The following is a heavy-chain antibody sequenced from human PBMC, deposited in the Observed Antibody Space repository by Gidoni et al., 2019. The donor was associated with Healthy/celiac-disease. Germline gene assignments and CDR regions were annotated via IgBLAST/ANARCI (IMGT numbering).Heavy chain of an antibody. J-gene: IGHJ4*02. V-gene: IGHV3-23*01. CDR2: ICGSGGST. CDR3: ATWVVEPTPEDYGDYGANGTRVDY. Sequence: EVQLLESGGGLVQPGGSLRLYCEASGVTVSSNARGWVTKAPGTGRDVVSAICGSGGSTYYAASVKGRFTISRDNSKNPLYLQMNSLRAEDTAVYYCATWVVEPTPEDYGDYGANGTRVDYWGQGTLVTVSS. CDR1: GVTVSSNA. D-gene: IGHD4-17*01.